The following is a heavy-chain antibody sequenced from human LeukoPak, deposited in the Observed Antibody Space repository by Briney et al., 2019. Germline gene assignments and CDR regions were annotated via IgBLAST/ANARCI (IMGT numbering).Heavy chain of an antibody. V-gene: IGHV4-4*02. D-gene: IGHD6-6*01. Sequence: SETLSLTCAVSGGSISSSNWWSWVRQPPGKGLEWIGEINHSGSTNYNPSLKSRVTISVDTSKNQFSLKLSSVAAADTAVYYCARVKAALDYWGQGTLVTVSS. J-gene: IGHJ4*02. CDR1: GGSISSSNW. CDR3: ARVKAALDY. CDR2: INHSGST.